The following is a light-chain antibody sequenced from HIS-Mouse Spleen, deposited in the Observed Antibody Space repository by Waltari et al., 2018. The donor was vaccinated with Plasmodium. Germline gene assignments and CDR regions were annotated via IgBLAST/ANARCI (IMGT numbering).Light chain of an antibody. Sequence: SYELTQPPSVSVSPGQTARITCSGDALTKKYAYWYQQKSGQAPARVIYEDSKRPSGMPERFSGSSSGTMATLTISGAQVEDEADYYCYSTDSSGNHRVFGGGTKLTVL. CDR3: YSTDSSGNHRV. V-gene: IGLV3-10*01. J-gene: IGLJ3*02. CDR2: EDS. CDR1: ALTKKY.